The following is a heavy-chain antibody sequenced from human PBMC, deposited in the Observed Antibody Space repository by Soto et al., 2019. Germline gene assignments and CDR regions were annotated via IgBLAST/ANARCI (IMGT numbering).Heavy chain of an antibody. CDR3: TQGDVVVAGYYYYYGMDV. Sequence: GGSLRLSCAASGFTFSSYAMSWVRQAPGKGLEWVSAISGSGGSTYYADSVKGRFTISRDNSKNTLYLQMNSLRAEDTAVYYCTQGDVVVAGYYYYYGMDVWGQGTTVTVSS. J-gene: IGHJ6*02. CDR1: GFTFSSYA. V-gene: IGHV3-23*01. D-gene: IGHD2-2*01. CDR2: ISGSGGST.